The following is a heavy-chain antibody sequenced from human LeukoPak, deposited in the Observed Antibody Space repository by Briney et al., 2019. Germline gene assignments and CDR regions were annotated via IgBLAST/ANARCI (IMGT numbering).Heavy chain of an antibody. V-gene: IGHV3-11*01. J-gene: IGHJ6*03. CDR1: GFTFSDYY. D-gene: IGHD5-18*01. Sequence: PGGSLRLSCAASGFTFSDYYMSWIRQAPGKGLEWVSYISTSGSTIYYADSVKGRFTISRDNAKNSLYLQMNSLRAEDTAVYYCARHTYGYSFYYYMDVWGKGTTVTISS. CDR2: ISTSGSTI. CDR3: ARHTYGYSFYYYMDV.